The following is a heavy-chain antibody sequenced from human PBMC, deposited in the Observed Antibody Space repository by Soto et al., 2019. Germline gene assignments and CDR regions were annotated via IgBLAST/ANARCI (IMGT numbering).Heavy chain of an antibody. CDR2: ISHTGTA. Sequence: SETLSHTCTVSGGSISSGGYYWSWIRQPPGKGLEWIGTISHTGTAYYNPSLESRVAVSVGTSENQFSLNLSSVTAADTAVYYFARFPFDVKGFTVTAEDALDFWAQGTMSPSPQ. J-gene: IGHJ3*01. D-gene: IGHD4-17*01. CDR3: ARFPFDVKGFTVTAEDALDF. CDR1: GGSISSGGYY. V-gene: IGHV4-39*01.